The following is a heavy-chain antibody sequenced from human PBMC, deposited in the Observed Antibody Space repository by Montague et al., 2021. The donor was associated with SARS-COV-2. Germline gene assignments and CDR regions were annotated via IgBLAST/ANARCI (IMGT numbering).Heavy chain of an antibody. Sequence: SLRLSCAASGFTFSSYAMSWVRQAPGKGLEWVSAISGSGGTTWYADSVKGRFTISRDNSKNTLYLQMNSLRAEDTAVYYCAKSPSGWWLFDYWDQGTLVTVSS. D-gene: IGHD6-19*01. V-gene: IGHV3-23*01. CDR1: GFTFSSYA. CDR2: ISGSGGTT. J-gene: IGHJ4*02. CDR3: AKSPSGWWLFDY.